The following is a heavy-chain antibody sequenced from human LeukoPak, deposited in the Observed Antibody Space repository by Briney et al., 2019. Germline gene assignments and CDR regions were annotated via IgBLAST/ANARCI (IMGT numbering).Heavy chain of an antibody. CDR3: ARTPMDYYYYMDV. V-gene: IGHV1-69*01. CDR2: IIPIFGTA. Sequence: ASVKVSRKASGCTFSSYAISLVRQAPGQGLEWMGGIIPIFGTANYAQKFQGRVTITADESTSTAYMELSSLRSEDTAVYYCARTPMDYYYYMDVWGKGTTVTVSS. J-gene: IGHJ6*03. CDR1: GCTFSSYA.